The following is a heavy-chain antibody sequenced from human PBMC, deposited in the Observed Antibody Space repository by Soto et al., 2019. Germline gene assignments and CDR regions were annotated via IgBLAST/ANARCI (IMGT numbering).Heavy chain of an antibody. D-gene: IGHD6-6*01. CDR3: ARVYSSSKTHAFDI. Sequence: ASVKVSCKASGYAFTSYAMHWVRQAPGQRLEWMGWINAGNGNTKYSQKFQGRVTMTRDTSTSTVYMELSSLRSEDTAVYYCARVYSSSKTHAFDIWGQGTMVTVSS. J-gene: IGHJ3*02. V-gene: IGHV1-3*01. CDR1: GYAFTSYA. CDR2: INAGNGNT.